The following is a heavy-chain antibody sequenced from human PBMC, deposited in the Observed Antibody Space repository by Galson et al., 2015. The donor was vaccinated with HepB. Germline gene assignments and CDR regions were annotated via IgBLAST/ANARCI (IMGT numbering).Heavy chain of an antibody. CDR1: GNTLTELS. Sequence: SVKVSCKVSGNTLTELSMHWVRQAPGKGLEWMGGFDPEDGETIYAQKFQGSVSMTEDTSTDTAYMELSSLRSEDTAMYYCTTHAYDGSYYYFDYWGQGTLVTVSS. V-gene: IGHV1-24*01. J-gene: IGHJ4*02. CDR3: TTHAYDGSYYYFDY. D-gene: IGHD3-22*01. CDR2: FDPEDGET.